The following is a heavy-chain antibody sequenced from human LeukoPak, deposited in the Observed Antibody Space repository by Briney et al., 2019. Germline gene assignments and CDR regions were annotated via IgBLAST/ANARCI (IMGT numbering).Heavy chain of an antibody. V-gene: IGHV5-51*01. J-gene: IGHJ5*02. CDR2: TYPGDSDT. D-gene: IGHD2-2*01. CDR3: ARGSGYCSSTSCYSVNWFDP. CDR1: GYSFTSYW. Sequence: PGESLKISCKGSGYSFTSYWIGWVRQMPGKGLEWMGITYPGDSDTRYSPSFQGQVTISADKSISTAYLQWSSLKASDTAMYYCARGSGYCSSTSCYSVNWFDPWGQGTLVTVSS.